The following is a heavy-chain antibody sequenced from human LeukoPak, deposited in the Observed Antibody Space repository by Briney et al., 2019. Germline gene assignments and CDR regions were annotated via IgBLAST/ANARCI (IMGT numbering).Heavy chain of an antibody. Sequence: PGGSLRLSCAASGFPFSNYAVHWVRPPPGKGLEWVAGIWYDGSNKYYADSVKGRFTISRDNSKNTLYLQMNSLRAEDTAVYYCARERLGAALLGAFDIWGQGTMVTVSS. CDR2: IWYDGSNK. D-gene: IGHD3-16*01. V-gene: IGHV3-33*08. CDR3: ARERLGAALLGAFDI. J-gene: IGHJ3*02. CDR1: GFPFSNYA.